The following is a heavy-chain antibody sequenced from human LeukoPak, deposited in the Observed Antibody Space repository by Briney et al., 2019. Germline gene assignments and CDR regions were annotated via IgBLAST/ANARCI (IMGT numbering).Heavy chain of an antibody. CDR1: GGSISSYY. Sequence: SETLSLTCTVSGGSISSYYWSWIRQPPGKGLEWIGEINHSGSTNYNPSLKSRVTISVDTSKNQFSLKLSSVTAADTAVYYCARGYNGARPSYYYYGMDVWGQGTTVTVSS. J-gene: IGHJ6*02. CDR3: ARGYNGARPSYYYYGMDV. D-gene: IGHD2-8*01. V-gene: IGHV4-34*01. CDR2: INHSGST.